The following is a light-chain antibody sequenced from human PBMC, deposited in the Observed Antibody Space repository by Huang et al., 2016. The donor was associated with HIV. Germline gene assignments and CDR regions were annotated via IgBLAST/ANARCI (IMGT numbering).Light chain of an antibody. CDR1: PGISRA. V-gene: IGKV1D-13*01. CDR2: DAS. J-gene: IGKJ5*01. Sequence: AIQLTQSPSSLSASVGDRVTIPCRASPGISRAFAWYQQKPGKAPKLLIYDASSLESGVPSRFSVSGSGTDFTLTISSLQPEDFATYYCQQFNNYLTFGQGTRLEIK. CDR3: QQFNNYLT.